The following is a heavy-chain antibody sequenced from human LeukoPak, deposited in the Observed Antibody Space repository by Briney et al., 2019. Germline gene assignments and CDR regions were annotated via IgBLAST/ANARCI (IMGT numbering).Heavy chain of an antibody. V-gene: IGHV3-53*01. Sequence: PGGSLRLSCAASGFTVSSNYMSWVRQAPGKGLEWVSVIYSGGSTYYAVSVKGRFTISRDNSKNTLYLQMNTLRAEDTAVYYCARIYCSGGNCYAFDIWGQGTMVTVSS. CDR3: ARIYCSGGNCYAFDI. CDR1: GFTVSSNY. CDR2: IYSGGST. D-gene: IGHD2-15*01. J-gene: IGHJ3*02.